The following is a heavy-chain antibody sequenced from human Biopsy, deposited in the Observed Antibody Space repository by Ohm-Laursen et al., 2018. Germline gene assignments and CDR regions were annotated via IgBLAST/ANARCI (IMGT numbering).Heavy chain of an antibody. J-gene: IGHJ4*02. Sequence: TLSLTCTVSGDSLTSGPENWSWIRQSPGQGLEYIGFIYSGGNTNYNPSLKNRVTMSVDTSKNQFYLKLYSVTAGDTAVYYCARGRRTSGWPYFDNWGQGALVIVSP. CDR2: IYSGGNT. D-gene: IGHD6-19*01. V-gene: IGHV4-61*01. CDR3: ARGRRTSGWPYFDN. CDR1: GDSLTSGPEN.